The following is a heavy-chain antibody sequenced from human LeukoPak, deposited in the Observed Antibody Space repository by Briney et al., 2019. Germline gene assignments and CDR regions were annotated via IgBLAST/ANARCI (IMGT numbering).Heavy chain of an antibody. CDR1: GYSFTSYW. CDR3: ARVKWEPSYYYYYMDV. V-gene: IGHV5-51*01. D-gene: IGHD1-26*01. J-gene: IGHJ6*03. Sequence: GESLKISCKGSGYSFTSYWIGWVRQMPGKGLEWMGIIYPGDSDTRYSPSFQGQVTISADKSISTAYLQWGSLKASDTAMYYCARVKWEPSYYYYYMDVWGKGTTVTVSS. CDR2: IYPGDSDT.